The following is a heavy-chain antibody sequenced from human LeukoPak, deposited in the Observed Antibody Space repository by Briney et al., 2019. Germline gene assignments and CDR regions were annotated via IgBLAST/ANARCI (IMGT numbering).Heavy chain of an antibody. CDR1: GGSISSSSYY. D-gene: IGHD3-10*01. J-gene: IGHJ4*02. CDR2: IYYSGST. CDR3: ARAITMVLWDLQALTFDY. Sequence: SETLSLTCTVSGGSISSSSYYWGWIRQPPGKGLEWIGSIYYSGSTYYNPSLKSRVTISVDTSKNQFSLKLSSVTAADTAVYYCARAITMVLWDLQALTFDYWGQGTLVTVSS. V-gene: IGHV4-39*07.